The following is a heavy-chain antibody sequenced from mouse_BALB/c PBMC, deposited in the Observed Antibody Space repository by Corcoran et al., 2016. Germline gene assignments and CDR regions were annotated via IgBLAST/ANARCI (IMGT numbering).Heavy chain of an antibody. D-gene: IGHD1-2*01. CDR2: INPNNGGT. CDR3: AREEYDGGGMDY. CDR1: GYTFTEYT. Sequence: EVQLQQSGPELVKPGASVKISCNTSGYTFTEYTMHWVKQSHGKSLEWIGGINPNNGGTTYNQKFKGKATLTVDKSSNTDYMEPRSLTSEDSAVYYCAREEYDGGGMDYWGQGVSVTVSS. J-gene: IGHJ4*01. V-gene: IGHV1-18*01.